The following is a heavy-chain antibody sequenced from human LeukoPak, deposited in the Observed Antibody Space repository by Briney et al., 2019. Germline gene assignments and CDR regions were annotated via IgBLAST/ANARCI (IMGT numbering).Heavy chain of an antibody. CDR2: ISDYNGNT. CDR3: ARDAYNWNDAGSFDY. Sequence: GASVKVSCKASGYTFTSYGSSWVRQAPGQGLEWMGWISDYNGNTNYAQKLQGRVTMTTDTSTSTDYMELRSLRSDDTAVYYCARDAYNWNDAGSFDYWGQGTLVTVSS. V-gene: IGHV1-18*01. J-gene: IGHJ4*02. D-gene: IGHD1-1*01. CDR1: GYTFTSYG.